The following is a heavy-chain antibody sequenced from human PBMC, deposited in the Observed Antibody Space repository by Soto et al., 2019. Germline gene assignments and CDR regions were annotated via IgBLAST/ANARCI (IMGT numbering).Heavy chain of an antibody. J-gene: IGHJ4*02. CDR2: IKQDGSEK. V-gene: IGHV3-7*04. Sequence: GGSLRLSCATSGFTFSRYWMTWVRQAPGTGLEWVADIKQDGSEKYYVDSVKGRFTISRDNAQSSLYLQMKGLRAEDTGVYYCARDSRLNYYGSRSYSPAFEYSGQATLVTVSS. CDR3: ARDSRLNYYGSRSYSPAFEY. D-gene: IGHD3-10*01. CDR1: GFTFSRYW.